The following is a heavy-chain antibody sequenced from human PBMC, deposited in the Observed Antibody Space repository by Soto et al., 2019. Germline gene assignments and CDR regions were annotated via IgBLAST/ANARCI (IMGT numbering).Heavy chain of an antibody. D-gene: IGHD3-22*01. J-gene: IGHJ4*02. CDR2: IRNDGISQ. CDR1: GLIFSTQG. V-gene: IGHV3-33*01. Sequence: QILLVESGGGVVQPGMSLRLSCAASGLIFSTQGMHWVRQAPGKGLEWVAVIRNDGISQYYADSVKGRFTISRDNSKNTLFLQMDSLRAEDTATYYCARNPSVVDLASMKDWGRGTLVTVSS. CDR3: ARNPSVVDLASMKD.